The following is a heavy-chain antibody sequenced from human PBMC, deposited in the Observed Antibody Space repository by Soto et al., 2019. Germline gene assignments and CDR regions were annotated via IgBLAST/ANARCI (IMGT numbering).Heavy chain of an antibody. CDR2: ISSSSSTI. J-gene: IGHJ6*02. CDR3: ARERYSSSWYRGRYYYYGMDV. CDR1: GFTFSSYS. D-gene: IGHD6-13*01. V-gene: IGHV3-48*02. Sequence: GGSLRLSCAASGFTFSSYSMNWVRQAPGKGLEWVSYISSSSSTIYYADSVKGRFTISRDNAKNSLYLQMNSLRDEDTAVYYCARERYSSSWYRGRYYYYGMDVWGQGTTVTVYS.